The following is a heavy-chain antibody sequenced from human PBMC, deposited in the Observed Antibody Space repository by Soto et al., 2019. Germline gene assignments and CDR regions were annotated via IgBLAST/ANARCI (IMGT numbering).Heavy chain of an antibody. CDR1: GGTFSSYA. V-gene: IGHV1-69*01. CDR2: IIPIFGTA. J-gene: IGHJ4*02. Sequence: QVQLVQSGAEVKKPGSSVKVSCKASGGTFSSYAISWVRQAPGQGLEWMGGIIPIFGTANYAQKFQGRVTITADESTSTAYMELSSLRSEDTAVYYCARGNYGSGSYYHTSPYSCDYWGQGTLVTVSS. D-gene: IGHD3-10*01. CDR3: ARGNYGSGSYYHTSPYSCDY.